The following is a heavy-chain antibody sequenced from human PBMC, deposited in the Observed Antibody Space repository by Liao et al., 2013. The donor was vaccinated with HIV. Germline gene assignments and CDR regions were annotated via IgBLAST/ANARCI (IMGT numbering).Heavy chain of an antibody. CDR2: RIYTSGRIYSSGST. CDR1: GGSISSGSYY. CDR3: ARDADRYSSGEAFHI. V-gene: IGHV4-61*02. Sequence: QVQLQESGPGLVKPSQTLSLTCTVSGGSISSGSYYWNWIRQPAGKGLEWVGRIYTSGRIYSSGSTHYNPSLKSRVTISADTSKNQFSLKLNSVTAADTAIYYCARDADRYSSGEAFHIWGQGTMVTVSP. J-gene: IGHJ3*02. D-gene: IGHD3-22*01.